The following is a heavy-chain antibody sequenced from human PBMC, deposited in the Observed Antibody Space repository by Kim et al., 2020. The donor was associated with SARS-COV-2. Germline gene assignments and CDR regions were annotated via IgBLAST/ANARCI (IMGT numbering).Heavy chain of an antibody. V-gene: IGHV4-39*01. Sequence: SETLSLTCTVSGGSISSSSYYWGWIRQPPGKGLEWIGSIYYSGSTYYNPSLKSRVTISVDTSKNQFSLKLSSVTAADAAEYYCARASDYGGYYFDYWGQG. CDR1: GGSISSSSYY. J-gene: IGHJ4*02. CDR2: IYYSGST. CDR3: ARASDYGGYYFDY. D-gene: IGHD4-17*01.